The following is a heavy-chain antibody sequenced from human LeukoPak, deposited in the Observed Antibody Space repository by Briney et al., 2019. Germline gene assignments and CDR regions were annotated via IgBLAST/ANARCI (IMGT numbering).Heavy chain of an antibody. CDR1: GFTFSSYW. V-gene: IGHV3-74*01. CDR2: INSDGSST. CDR3: ARGEYSSSSFSMDV. D-gene: IGHD6-6*01. J-gene: IGHJ6*03. Sequence: PGGSLRLSCAASGFTFSSYWMHWVRHAPGKGLVWVSRINSDGSSTSYADSVKGRFTISRDNAKNTLYLQMNSLRAEDTAVYYCARGEYSSSSFSMDVWGKGTTVTVSS.